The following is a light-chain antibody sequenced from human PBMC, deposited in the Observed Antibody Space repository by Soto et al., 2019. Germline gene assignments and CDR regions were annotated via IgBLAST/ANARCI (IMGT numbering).Light chain of an antibody. J-gene: IGLJ3*02. CDR1: TGAVTSDHY. CDR2: DTT. CDR3: FLSYNCAWV. V-gene: IGLV7-46*01. Sequence: QAVVTQEHSLTVSPGGTVTLTCGSSTGAVTSDHYPYWLQQKPGQVPRTLIYDTTKKHSWTPARFSGSLLGGKAALTLSGAQPEDEADCYCFLSYNCAWVLGGGTKLTVL.